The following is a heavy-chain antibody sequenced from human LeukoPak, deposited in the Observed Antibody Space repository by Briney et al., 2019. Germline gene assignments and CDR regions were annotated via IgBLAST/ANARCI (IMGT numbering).Heavy chain of an antibody. CDR3: ATGQNYYDGSGYYSTDY. J-gene: IGHJ4*02. Sequence: GGSLRLSCAASGFTFSSYGMHWVRQAPGKGLEWVAVISSDGVNKYSADSVKGRFTISRDNSKNTLYLQMNSLRAEDTAVYYCATGQNYYDGSGYYSTDYWGQGTPVTASS. V-gene: IGHV3-30*03. CDR2: ISSDGVNK. D-gene: IGHD3-22*01. CDR1: GFTFSSYG.